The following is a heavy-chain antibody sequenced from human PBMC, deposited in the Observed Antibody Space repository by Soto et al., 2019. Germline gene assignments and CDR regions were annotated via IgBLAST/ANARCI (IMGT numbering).Heavy chain of an antibody. CDR3: AREASNWNYVSYGMDV. Sequence: LSLTCAVSGYSISSGYYWGWIRQPPGKGLEWIGSIYHSGSTYYNPSLKSRVTISVDTSKNQFSLKLSSVTAADTAVYYCAREASNWNYVSYGMDVWGQGTTVTVSS. V-gene: IGHV4-38-2*02. CDR1: GYSISSGYY. CDR2: IYHSGST. J-gene: IGHJ6*02. D-gene: IGHD1-20*01.